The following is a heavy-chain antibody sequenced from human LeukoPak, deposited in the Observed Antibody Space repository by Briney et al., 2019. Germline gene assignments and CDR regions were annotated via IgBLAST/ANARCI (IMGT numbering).Heavy chain of an antibody. CDR3: ARSGRGYDSSGYYVYYYGMDV. V-gene: IGHV1-46*01. Sequence: ASVKVSCKASGYTFTSYYMHWVRQAPGQGLEWMGIINPSGGSTSYAQKFQGRVTMTRDTSTSTVYMELSSLRSEDTAVYYCARSGRGYDSSGYYVYYYGMDVWGQGTTVTVSS. CDR2: INPSGGST. J-gene: IGHJ6*02. CDR1: GYTFTSYY. D-gene: IGHD3-22*01.